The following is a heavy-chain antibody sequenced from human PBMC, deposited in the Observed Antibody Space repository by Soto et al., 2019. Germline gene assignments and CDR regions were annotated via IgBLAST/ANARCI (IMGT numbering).Heavy chain of an antibody. CDR3: ARTVGAAYYFDF. Sequence: SETLSLTCTVSGDSMTKYYWSWIRQSAGKGLEWIGRIYTSGSTNYNPSLKSRVTMSIDTSNKHFSLSLKSVTAADTAVYYCARTVGAAYYFDFWGQGALGTAPQ. J-gene: IGHJ4*02. V-gene: IGHV4-4*07. D-gene: IGHD1-26*01. CDR2: IYTSGST. CDR1: GDSMTKYY.